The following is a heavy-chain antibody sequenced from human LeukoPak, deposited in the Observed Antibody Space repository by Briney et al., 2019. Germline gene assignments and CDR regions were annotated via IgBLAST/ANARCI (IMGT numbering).Heavy chain of an antibody. J-gene: IGHJ4*02. D-gene: IGHD3-3*01. Sequence: ASVKVSCKASGGTFSSYAISWVRQAPGRGLEWMGGIIPIFGTANYAQKFQGRVTITADESTSTACMELSSLRSEDTAVYYCARDDFWSGYQSTRFDCWGQGTLVTVSS. CDR2: IIPIFGTA. V-gene: IGHV1-69*13. CDR3: ARDDFWSGYQSTRFDC. CDR1: GGTFSSYA.